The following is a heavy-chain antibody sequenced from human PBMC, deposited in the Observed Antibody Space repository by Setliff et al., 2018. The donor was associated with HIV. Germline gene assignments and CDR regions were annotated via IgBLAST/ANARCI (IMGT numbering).Heavy chain of an antibody. V-gene: IGHV1-18*01. J-gene: IGHJ4*02. D-gene: IGHD3-22*01. CDR3: ARAYYHDSSGYQGFDY. CDR1: GYTFSRYG. Sequence: ASVKVSYKTSGYTFSRYGFSWVRQAPGQGLEWMGWISAYNLNTNYAQKSQGRVTMTTDTSASTGYMELRSLRSDDTAVYYCARAYYHDSSGYQGFDYWGQGTLVTVSS. CDR2: ISAYNLNT.